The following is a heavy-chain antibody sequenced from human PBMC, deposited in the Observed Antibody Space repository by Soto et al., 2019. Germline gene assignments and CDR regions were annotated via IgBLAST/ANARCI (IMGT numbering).Heavy chain of an antibody. J-gene: IGHJ4*02. CDR1: GFSLSTSEVG. V-gene: IGHV2-5*01. CDR3: AYTSWRLDRYNTHFDY. D-gene: IGHD1-1*01. CDR2: IYWNDDK. Sequence: SGPTLVNPTQTLTVTCTFSGFSLSTSEVGVGWVRQPPGKALEWLALIYWNDDKRYSPSLKSRLTTTKDTSKNQVVLTMTNMDPVDTATYYCAYTSWRLDRYNTHFDYWGQGTLVTVSS.